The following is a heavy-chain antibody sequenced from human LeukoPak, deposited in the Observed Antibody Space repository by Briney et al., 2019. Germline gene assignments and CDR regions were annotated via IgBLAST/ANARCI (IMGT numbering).Heavy chain of an antibody. CDR2: IYYSGST. CDR1: GGSISSYY. V-gene: IGHV4-59*01. Sequence: SETLSLTCTVSGGSISSYYWSWIRQPPGKGLEWIGYIYYSGSTNYNPSLKSRVTISVDTTKNQFSLKLSSVTAADTAVYYCARARTTFYFDYWGQGTLVTVSS. J-gene: IGHJ4*02. CDR3: ARARTTFYFDY. D-gene: IGHD1-14*01.